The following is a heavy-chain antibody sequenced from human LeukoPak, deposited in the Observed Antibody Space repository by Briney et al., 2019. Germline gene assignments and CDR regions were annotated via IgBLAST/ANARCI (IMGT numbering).Heavy chain of an antibody. CDR1: GFTFSSYA. Sequence: PGGSLRLSCAASGFTFSSYAMSWVGQAPGKGLEWVSTISGSGGSTYYADSVKGRFTISRDNSKNTLYLQMNSLRAEDTAVYYCAKDLKGYSGSRNWFDPWGQGTLVTVSS. CDR2: ISGSGGST. D-gene: IGHD1-26*01. J-gene: IGHJ5*02. V-gene: IGHV3-23*01. CDR3: AKDLKGYSGSRNWFDP.